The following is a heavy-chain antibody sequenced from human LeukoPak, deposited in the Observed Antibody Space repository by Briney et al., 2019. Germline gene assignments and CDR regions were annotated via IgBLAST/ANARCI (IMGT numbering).Heavy chain of an antibody. Sequence: ASVKVSCKASGYTFTSYGISWVRQAPGQGLEWMEWISAYNGNTSYAQKLQGRVTMTTDTSTSTAYMELRSLRSDDTAVYYCARMYCSSTSCPGGDYYMDVWGKGTTVTVSS. CDR2: ISAYNGNT. D-gene: IGHD2-2*01. CDR3: ARMYCSSTSCPGGDYYMDV. J-gene: IGHJ6*03. V-gene: IGHV1-18*01. CDR1: GYTFTSYG.